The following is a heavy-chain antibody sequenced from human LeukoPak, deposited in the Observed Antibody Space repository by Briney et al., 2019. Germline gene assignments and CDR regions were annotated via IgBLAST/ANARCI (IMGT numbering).Heavy chain of an antibody. CDR1: GFTFSSYA. V-gene: IGHV3-23*01. Sequence: PGGSLRLSCAASGFTFSSYALSWVRQAPGKGLEWVSAISGSGGSTYYADSVKGLFTISRDNSKNSQYLQMNSLRAEDTAVYYCAKGYSSGWYADYFDYWGQGTLVTVSS. CDR3: AKGYSSGWYADYFDY. D-gene: IGHD6-19*01. CDR2: ISGSGGST. J-gene: IGHJ4*02.